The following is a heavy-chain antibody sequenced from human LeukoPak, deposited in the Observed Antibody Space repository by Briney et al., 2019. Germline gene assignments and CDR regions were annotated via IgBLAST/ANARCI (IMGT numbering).Heavy chain of an antibody. CDR3: ARAYDFWSGYSLVY. CDR2: IYYSGST. D-gene: IGHD3-3*01. Sequence: SETLSLTCTVSAGSISSGAYYWSWIRQHPGKGLEWIGYIYYSGSTNYNPSLKSRVTISVDTSKNQFSLKLSSVTAADTAVYYCARAYDFWSGYSLVYWGQGTLVTVSS. V-gene: IGHV4-31*03. J-gene: IGHJ4*02. CDR1: AGSISSGAYY.